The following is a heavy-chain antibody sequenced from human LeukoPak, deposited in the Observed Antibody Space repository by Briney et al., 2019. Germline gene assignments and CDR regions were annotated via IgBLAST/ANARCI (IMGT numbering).Heavy chain of an antibody. V-gene: IGHV3-30*04. CDR1: GFTFSSYA. CDR2: ISYDGSNK. CDR3: ARVRGEIVTFDY. D-gene: IGHD1-26*01. J-gene: IGHJ4*02. Sequence: PGGSLRLSCAASGFTFSSYAMHWVRQAPGKGLEWVAVISYDGSNKYYADSVRGRFTISRDNSKNTLYLQMNSLRAEDTAVYYCARVRGEIVTFDYWGQGTLVTVSS.